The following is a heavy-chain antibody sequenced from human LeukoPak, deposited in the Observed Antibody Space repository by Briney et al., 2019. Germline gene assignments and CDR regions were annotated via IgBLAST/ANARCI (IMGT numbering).Heavy chain of an antibody. V-gene: IGHV3-11*01. J-gene: IGHJ4*02. Sequence: GGSLRLSCAASGFTFSNFGMSWVRQAPGKGLEWVSVISGSGSTIYYADSVKGRFTISRDNAKNSLYLQMNSLRAEDTAVYYCARDRWVRNAVDYWGQGTLVTVSS. CDR3: ARDRWVRNAVDY. D-gene: IGHD4-23*01. CDR2: ISGSGSTI. CDR1: GFTFSNFG.